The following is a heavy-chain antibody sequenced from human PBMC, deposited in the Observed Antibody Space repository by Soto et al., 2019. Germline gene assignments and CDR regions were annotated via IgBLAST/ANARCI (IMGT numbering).Heavy chain of an antibody. D-gene: IGHD6-13*01. CDR2: IYYSGST. Sequence: SETLSLTCTVSGGSISSYYWRWIRQPPGKGLEWIGYIYYSGSTNYNPSLKSRLPISVHTSKNHFSLKLSSVTAADTAVYYCAMVGWLAADPYWFDLWGQGTLVTVSS. CDR1: GGSISSYY. J-gene: IGHJ5*02. V-gene: IGHV4-59*01. CDR3: AMVGWLAADPYWFDL.